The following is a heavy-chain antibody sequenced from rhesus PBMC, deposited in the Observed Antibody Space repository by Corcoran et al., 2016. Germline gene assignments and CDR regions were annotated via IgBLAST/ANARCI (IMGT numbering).Heavy chain of an antibody. D-gene: IGHD5-30*01. J-gene: IGHJ4*01. Sequence: QLKLQQWGEGLVKPSETLSLTCAVYGGSITGYYYLSWIRQPPGKGLEWIGNIDGNRASNKYNPSLKNRVTISKDTSKNQFSLKLSSVTAADTAVYYCARKRGYSGYSPYFDYWGQGVLVTVSS. CDR2: IDGNRASN. V-gene: IGHV4-73*01. CDR3: ARKRGYSGYSPYFDY. CDR1: GGSITGYYY.